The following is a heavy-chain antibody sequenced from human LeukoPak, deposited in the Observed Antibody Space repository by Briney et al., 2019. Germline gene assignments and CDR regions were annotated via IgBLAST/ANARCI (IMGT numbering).Heavy chain of an antibody. J-gene: IGHJ4*02. CDR1: GFTFSNAW. V-gene: IGHV3-15*01. Sequence: GGSLRLSCAASGFTFSNAWMSWVRQAPGKGLEWVGRINTITDGGTTDYAAPVKGRFTISRDDSKNTLYLQMNSLKTEDTAVYYCTTDLSRGYWGQGTLVTLSS. D-gene: IGHD5/OR15-5a*01. CDR3: TTDLSRGY. CDR2: INTITDGGTT.